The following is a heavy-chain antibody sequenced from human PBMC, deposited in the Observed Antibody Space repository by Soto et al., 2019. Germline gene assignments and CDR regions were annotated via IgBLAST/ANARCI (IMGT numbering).Heavy chain of an antibody. Sequence: ETLSLTCTVSGGSISSYYWSWIRQPPGKGLEWIGYFYYGGSTNYNPSLKSRVTISIDTSKNQFSLNLFSVTAADTAVYYCAGGFSSVVFDVWGQGTMVTVSS. J-gene: IGHJ3*01. CDR2: FYYGGST. V-gene: IGHV4-59*01. CDR1: GGSISSYY. D-gene: IGHD6-19*01. CDR3: AGGFSSVVFDV.